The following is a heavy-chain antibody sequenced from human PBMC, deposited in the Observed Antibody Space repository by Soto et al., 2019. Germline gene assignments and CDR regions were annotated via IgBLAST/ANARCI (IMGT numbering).Heavy chain of an antibody. D-gene: IGHD2-15*01. CDR1: GFTFSSYG. V-gene: IGHV3-30*18. CDR3: AKDYIVVV. CDR2: ISYDGSNK. J-gene: IGHJ1*01. Sequence: ESGGGVVQPGRSLRLSCAASGFTFSSYGMHWVRQAPGKGLEWVAVISYDGSNKYYADSVKGRFTISRDNSKNTLYLQMNSLRAEDTAVYYCAKDYIVVVWGQGTLVTVSS.